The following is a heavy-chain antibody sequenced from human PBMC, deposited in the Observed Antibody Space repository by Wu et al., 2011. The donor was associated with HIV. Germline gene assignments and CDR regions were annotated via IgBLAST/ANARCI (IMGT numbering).Heavy chain of an antibody. CDR2: IFPSDSDT. D-gene: IGHD4-17*01. J-gene: IGHJ4*01. V-gene: IGHV5-51*03. CDR3: ARQSHGDPFEY. Sequence: VQLVQSAAEVRKPGESLKISCKASGYSFTSYWFAWVRQTPGRGLEWMGIIFPSDSDTRYDPSFEGQVTISVDKSMNTAYMQWSSLTASDSAIYYCARQSHGDPFEYWGQGTPVTVSS. CDR1: GYSFTSYW.